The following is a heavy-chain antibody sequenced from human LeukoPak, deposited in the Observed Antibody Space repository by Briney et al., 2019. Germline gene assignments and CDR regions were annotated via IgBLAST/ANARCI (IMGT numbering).Heavy chain of an antibody. J-gene: IGHJ5*02. CDR3: ARGQLVVPAAISVNWFDP. CDR2: INHSGST. CDR1: GGSFSGYY. Sequence: PSETLSFTCAVYGGSFSGYYWSWIRQPPGKGLEWIGEINHSGSTNYNPSLKSRVTISVDTSKNQFSLKLSSVTAADTAVYYCARGQLVVPAAISVNWFDPWGQGTLVTVSS. V-gene: IGHV4-34*01. D-gene: IGHD2-2*01.